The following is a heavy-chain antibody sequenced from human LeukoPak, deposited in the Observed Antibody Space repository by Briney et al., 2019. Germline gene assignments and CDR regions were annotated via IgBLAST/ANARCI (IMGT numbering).Heavy chain of an antibody. CDR2: ISAYNGNT. D-gene: IGHD6-13*01. V-gene: IGHV1-18*01. J-gene: IGHJ4*02. CDR3: AKNKGTAALGILFDS. Sequence: ASVKVSCKASGYTFTSYGISWVRQAPGQGLEWMGWISAYNGNTNYAQKLQGRVTMTTDTSTSTAYMELRSLRSDDTAVYFCAKNKGTAALGILFDSWGQGTLVTVSS. CDR1: GYTFTSYG.